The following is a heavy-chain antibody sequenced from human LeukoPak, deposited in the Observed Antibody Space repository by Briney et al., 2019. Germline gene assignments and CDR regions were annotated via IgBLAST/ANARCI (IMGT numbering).Heavy chain of an antibody. Sequence: PGGSLRLSCAASGFTFTDYWMNWVRQAPGKGLEWVASVTQDGGENHYVDSAKGRFTISRDNAKNLLYLQMSSLRAEDTAVYWCRRGHWYDHAWGQGTLVTVSS. CDR2: VTQDGGEN. V-gene: IGHV3-7*01. CDR1: GFTFTDYW. CDR3: RRGHWYDHA. J-gene: IGHJ5*02. D-gene: IGHD1-14*01.